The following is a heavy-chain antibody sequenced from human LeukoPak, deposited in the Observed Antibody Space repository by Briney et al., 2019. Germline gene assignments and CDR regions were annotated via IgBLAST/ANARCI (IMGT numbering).Heavy chain of an antibody. CDR2: IYYSGST. D-gene: IGHD3-22*01. Sequence: SETLSLTCTVSGGSISSYYWSWIRQPPGKGLEWIGYIYYSGSTNYNPSLKSRVTISVDTSKNQFSLKLSSVTAADTAVYYCARVGDYDSSVGAFDIWGQGTMVTASS. V-gene: IGHV4-59*01. CDR1: GGSISSYY. J-gene: IGHJ3*02. CDR3: ARVGDYDSSVGAFDI.